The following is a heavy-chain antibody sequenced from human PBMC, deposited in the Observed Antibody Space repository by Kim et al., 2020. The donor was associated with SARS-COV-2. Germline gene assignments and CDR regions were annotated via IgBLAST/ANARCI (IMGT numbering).Heavy chain of an antibody. J-gene: IGHJ6*02. D-gene: IGHD3-10*01. CDR1: GYSFTSYW. CDR2: IYPGDSDT. CDR3: ARNNYYGSGVGGSYYYYGMDV. V-gene: IGHV5-51*01. Sequence: GESLKMSCKGSGYSFTSYWIGWVRQMPGKGLEWMGIIYPGDSDTRYSPSFQGQVTISADKSISTAYLQWSSLKASDTAMYYCARNNYYGSGVGGSYYYYGMDVWGQGTTVTVSS.